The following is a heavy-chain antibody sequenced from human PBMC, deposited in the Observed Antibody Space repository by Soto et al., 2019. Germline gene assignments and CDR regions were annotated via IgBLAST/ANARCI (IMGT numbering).Heavy chain of an antibody. V-gene: IGHV3-21*01. D-gene: IGHD6-19*01. CDR1: GFTFSSYS. J-gene: IGHJ5*02. CDR3: ARDGRAVAGSNWFDP. Sequence: GGSLRLSCAASGFTFSSYSMNWVRQAPGKGLEWVSSISSSSSYIYYADSVKGRFTISRDNAKNSLYLQMNSLRAEDTAVYYCARDGRAVAGSNWFDPWGQGTLVTVSS. CDR2: ISSSSSYI.